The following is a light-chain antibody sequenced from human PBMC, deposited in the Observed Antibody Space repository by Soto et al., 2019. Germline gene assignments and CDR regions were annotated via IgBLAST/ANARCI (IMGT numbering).Light chain of an antibody. V-gene: IGKV1-39*01. CDR1: QSISSY. Sequence: DLQMTQSPSSLSTSVGDRVTITCRASQSISSYLNWYQQKPGKAPKLLIYAASSLQSGVPSRFSGSGSGTDFTLIISSLQPEDFATYYCQQSYSTPPRFGQGTKVEIK. CDR3: QQSYSTPPR. CDR2: AAS. J-gene: IGKJ1*01.